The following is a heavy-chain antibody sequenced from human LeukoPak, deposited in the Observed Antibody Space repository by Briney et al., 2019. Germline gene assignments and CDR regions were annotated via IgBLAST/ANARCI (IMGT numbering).Heavy chain of an antibody. Sequence: ASVKVSCKASGYTFTSHSINWLRQAPGQGLEWMGWITTNTGNPTYAQGFTGRFVFSLDTSVSTAYLQISSLKAEDTAVYYFARDASTIRFDYWGQGTLVTVSS. D-gene: IGHD5-24*01. V-gene: IGHV7-4-1*02. J-gene: IGHJ4*02. CDR1: GYTFTSHS. CDR2: ITTNTGNP. CDR3: ARDASTIRFDY.